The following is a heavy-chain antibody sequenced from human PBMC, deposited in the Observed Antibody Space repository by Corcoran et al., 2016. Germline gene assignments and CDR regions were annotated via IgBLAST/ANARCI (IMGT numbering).Heavy chain of an antibody. V-gene: IGHV3-33*01. J-gene: IGHJ2*01. CDR1: GFTFSSYG. Sequence: QVQLVESGGGVVQPGRSPRLSCAASGFTFSSYGMHWVRQAPGKGLEWVAVIWYDGSNKYYADSVKGRFTISRDNSKNTLYLQMNSLRAEDTAVYYCARGRGEYCSGGSCYLYWYFDLWGRGTLVTVSS. D-gene: IGHD2-15*01. CDR3: ARGRGEYCSGGSCYLYWYFDL. CDR2: IWYDGSNK.